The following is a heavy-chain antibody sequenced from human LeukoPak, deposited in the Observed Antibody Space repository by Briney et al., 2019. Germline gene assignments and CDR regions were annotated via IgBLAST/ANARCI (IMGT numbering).Heavy chain of an antibody. Sequence: GGSLRLSCIASGFSFSGYAMSWVRQAPGKGLEWVSAISGGGDSAYCADSVQGRFTISRDNSKNTLYLQMNSLRAEDTAVYYCTAKEREFDYWGQGTLVTVSS. V-gene: IGHV3-23*01. CDR1: GFSFSGYA. D-gene: IGHD1-26*01. CDR2: ISGGGDSA. CDR3: TAKEREFDY. J-gene: IGHJ4*02.